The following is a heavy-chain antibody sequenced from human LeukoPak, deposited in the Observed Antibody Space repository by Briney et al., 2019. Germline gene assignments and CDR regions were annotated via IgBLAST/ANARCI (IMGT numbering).Heavy chain of an antibody. J-gene: IGHJ6*03. V-gene: IGHV3-21*01. Sequence: GGSLRLSCAASGFTFSSYSMNWVRQAPGKGLEWVSSISSSSSYIYYADSVKGRFTISRDNSKNTLYLQMNSLRAEDTAVYYCARDDWNYYYYYYYMDVWGKGTTVTVSS. CDR1: GFTFSSYS. CDR3: ARDDWNYYYYYYYMDV. CDR2: ISSSSSYI. D-gene: IGHD1-7*01.